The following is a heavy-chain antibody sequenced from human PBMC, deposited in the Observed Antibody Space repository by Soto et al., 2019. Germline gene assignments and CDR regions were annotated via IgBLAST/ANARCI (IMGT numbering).Heavy chain of an antibody. Sequence: GGSLRLFCAASGLTISSNYMSRLRQAPQKGLEWVAVISHDEKKRCYTDSVKGRFTVSRDNCKNTLYMQVNSLRAEDTAVYFCARDMDTVMASRDNWFDPWGQGTLVTVSS. J-gene: IGHJ5*02. V-gene: IGHV3-30*03. CDR2: ISHDEKKR. CDR3: ARDMDTVMASRDNWFDP. D-gene: IGHD5-18*01. CDR1: GLTISSNY.